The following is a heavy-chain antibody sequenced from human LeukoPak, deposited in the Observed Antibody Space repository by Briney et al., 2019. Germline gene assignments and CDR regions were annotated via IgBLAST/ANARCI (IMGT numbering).Heavy chain of an antibody. CDR1: GFTVSSNY. V-gene: IGHV3-53*01. Sequence: GGSLRLSCAASGFTVSSNYMSWVRQAPGKGLEWVTVIYSGGSTYYADSVKGRFTISRDNSKNTLYLQMNSLRAEDTAVYYCARQIRDAFDIWGQGTMVTVSS. J-gene: IGHJ3*02. CDR3: ARQIRDAFDI. CDR2: IYSGGST.